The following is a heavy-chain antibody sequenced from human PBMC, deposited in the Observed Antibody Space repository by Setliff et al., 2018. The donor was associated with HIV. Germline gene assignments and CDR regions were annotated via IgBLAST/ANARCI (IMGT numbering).Heavy chain of an antibody. V-gene: IGHV3-23*01. CDR3: AALKGYSYGRGCFDP. D-gene: IGHD5-18*01. J-gene: IGHJ5*02. Sequence: ASVKVSCAASGFTFSSYAMSWVRQAPGKGLEWVSVISGSGGTTYYADSVKGRFTISRDNSKNTVFLQMNSLRGEDTAVYYCAALKGYSYGRGCFDPWGQGTLVTVSS. CDR1: GFTFSSYA. CDR2: ISGSGGTT.